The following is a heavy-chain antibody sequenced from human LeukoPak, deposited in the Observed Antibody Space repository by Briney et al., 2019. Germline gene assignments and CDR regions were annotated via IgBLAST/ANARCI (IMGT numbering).Heavy chain of an antibody. Sequence: VASVKVSCKASGGTFSSYAISWVRQAPGQGLEWMGGIIPIFGTANYAQKFQGRVTITADESTSTAYMELSSLRSEDTAVYYCARGPSGWSFDYWGQGTLVTVSP. J-gene: IGHJ4*02. D-gene: IGHD6-19*01. CDR2: IIPIFGTA. CDR3: ARGPSGWSFDY. V-gene: IGHV1-69*13. CDR1: GGTFSSYA.